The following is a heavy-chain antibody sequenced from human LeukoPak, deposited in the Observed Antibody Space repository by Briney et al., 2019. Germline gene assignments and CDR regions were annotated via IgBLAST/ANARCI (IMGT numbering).Heavy chain of an antibody. Sequence: SETLSLTCTVSGASISSYYWSWIRQPPGKGLEWIGYIYYSGSTNYNPSLKSRVTISVDTSKNQFSLKLSSVTAADTAVYYCARDYDSGHMDVWGKGTTVTVSS. CDR2: IYYSGST. CDR1: GASISSYY. D-gene: IGHD3-3*01. CDR3: ARDYDSGHMDV. J-gene: IGHJ6*03. V-gene: IGHV4-59*01.